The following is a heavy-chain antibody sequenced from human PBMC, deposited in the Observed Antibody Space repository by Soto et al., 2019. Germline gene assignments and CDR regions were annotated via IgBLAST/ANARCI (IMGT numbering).Heavy chain of an antibody. Sequence: GESXRLSCSSSGFNFISYAINWFRHAPGKGLEWVSTISDTGGGTFYAGSVKGRFTISRDNSKNTLYLQMHSLRADDSAIYFCAVGRKKTSGSKNWLDTWGRGTLVTVSS. CDR1: GFNFISYA. CDR2: ISDTGGGT. J-gene: IGHJ5*02. V-gene: IGHV3-23*01. D-gene: IGHD3-22*01. CDR3: AVGRKKTSGSKNWLDT.